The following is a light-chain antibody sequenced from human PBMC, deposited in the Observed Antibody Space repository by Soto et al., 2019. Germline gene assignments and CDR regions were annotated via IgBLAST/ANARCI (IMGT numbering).Light chain of an antibody. J-gene: IGKJ1*01. CDR2: AAS. Sequence: DIQMTQSPSSLSASVGDRVTITCRASQSISRHLNWFQQKPGKAPKLLIYAASILQSGVPSRFSGSGSGTDFTLTISSLQPEDFATYYCQQTYSTFSSTFGQGTKVEIK. V-gene: IGKV1-39*01. CDR3: QQTYSTFSST. CDR1: QSISRH.